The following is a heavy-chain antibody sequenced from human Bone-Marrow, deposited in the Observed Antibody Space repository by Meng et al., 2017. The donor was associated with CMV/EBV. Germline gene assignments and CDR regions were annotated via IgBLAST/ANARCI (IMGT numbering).Heavy chain of an antibody. Sequence: SETLSLTCAVYGGSFSGYYWSWIRQPPGKGLEWIGEINHSGSTNYNPSLKSRVTISVDTSKNQFSLKLSSVTAADTAVYYCARSIAARPGGTPDAFDIWGQGTMVTVSS. CDR2: INHSGST. V-gene: IGHV4-34*01. CDR1: GGSFSGYY. CDR3: ARSIAARPGGTPDAFDI. J-gene: IGHJ3*02. D-gene: IGHD6-6*01.